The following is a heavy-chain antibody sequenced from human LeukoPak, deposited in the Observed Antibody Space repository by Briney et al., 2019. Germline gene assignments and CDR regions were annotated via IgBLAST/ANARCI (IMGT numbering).Heavy chain of an antibody. CDR3: ARSDDPRDFDY. V-gene: IGHV4-59*06. CDR1: GGSISSYY. D-gene: IGHD1-1*01. J-gene: IGHJ4*02. Sequence: NPSETLSLTCTVSGGSISSYYWSWIRQHPGKGLEWIGYIYYSGSTYYNPSLKSRVTISVDTSKNQFSLKLSSVTAADTAVYYCARSDDPRDFDYWGQGTLVTVSS. CDR2: IYYSGST.